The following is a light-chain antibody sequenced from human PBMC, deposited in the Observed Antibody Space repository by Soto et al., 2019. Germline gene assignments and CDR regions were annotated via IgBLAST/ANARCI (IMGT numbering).Light chain of an antibody. CDR1: RSLSSSY. J-gene: IGKJ2*01. Sequence: EIVLKQSPGTLSLSPGERATLSCRASRSLSSSYVVWYQQKPGQAPRLLIYAASRRATGIPDRFSGSGSATEYTLTISRLEPEDFAVYYCQQQGTFGQGTKLEIK. V-gene: IGKV3-20*01. CDR3: QQQGT. CDR2: AAS.